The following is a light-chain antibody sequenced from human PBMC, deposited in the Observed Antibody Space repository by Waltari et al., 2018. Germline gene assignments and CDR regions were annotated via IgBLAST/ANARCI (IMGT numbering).Light chain of an antibody. CDR1: QSVGRS. CDR3: QHYVRLPAT. Sequence: EIVLTQSPGTLSLSPGETATISCRASQSVGRSLAWYQQKPGQAPRLLIYNIFNRATGIPDRFSGSGSGTDFTLTISRLEPEDFVVYYCQHYVRLPATFGQGTKVEIK. V-gene: IGKV3-20*01. J-gene: IGKJ1*01. CDR2: NIF.